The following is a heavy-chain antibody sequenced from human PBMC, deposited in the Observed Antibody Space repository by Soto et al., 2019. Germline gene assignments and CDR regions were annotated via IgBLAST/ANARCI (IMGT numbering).Heavy chain of an antibody. CDR3: ARDPLSTTMDV. CDR1: GGSISSGGYY. CDR2: IYYSGST. J-gene: IGHJ6*02. D-gene: IGHD1-26*01. Sequence: SETLSLTCTVSGGSISSGGYYWSWIRQHPGKGLEWIGYIYYSGSTYYNPSLKSRVTISVDTSKNQFSLKLSSVTAADTAVYYCARDPLSTTMDVWGQGTTVTVSS. V-gene: IGHV4-31*03.